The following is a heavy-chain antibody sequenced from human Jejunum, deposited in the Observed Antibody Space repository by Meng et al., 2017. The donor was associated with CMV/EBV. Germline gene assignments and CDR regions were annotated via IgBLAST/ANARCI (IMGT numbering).Heavy chain of an antibody. CDR3: AKSTVGDYSYFDS. V-gene: IGHV3-23*01. D-gene: IGHD2-21*01. CDR2: IIGNGGGT. Sequence: SGFAFSSYAMPWVRQPPGKGLEWVSRIIGNGGGTNYADSVKGRFTISRDNSKNTLYLQMSSLRAEDSAVYYCAKSTVGDYSYFDSWGQGTLVTVSS. CDR1: GFAFSSYA. J-gene: IGHJ4*02.